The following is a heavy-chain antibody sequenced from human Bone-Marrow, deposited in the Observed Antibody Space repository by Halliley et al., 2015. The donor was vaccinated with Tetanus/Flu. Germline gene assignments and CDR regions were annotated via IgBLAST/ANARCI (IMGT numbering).Heavy chain of an antibody. D-gene: IGHD3-3*02. V-gene: IGHV3-48*03. CDR3: ARVSPFQYYFDY. CDR2: ISNSAGSTK. J-gene: IGHJ4*02. Sequence: EWISYISNSAGSTKYYAESVKGRFTISRDNAKSSLYLQMNSLRAEDTALYFRARVSPFQYYFDYWGQGALVTVSS.